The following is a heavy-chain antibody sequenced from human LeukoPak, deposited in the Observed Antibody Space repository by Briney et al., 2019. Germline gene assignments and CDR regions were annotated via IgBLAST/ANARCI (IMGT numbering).Heavy chain of an antibody. CDR1: GGSFSGYY. V-gene: IGHV4-34*01. CDR3: ARGPPREFPDY. CDR2: INHSGST. J-gene: IGHJ4*02. Sequence: SETLSLTCAVYGGSFSGYYWSWIRQPPGKGLEWIGEINHSGSTNYNPSLKSRVTISVDTSKNQFSLKLSSVTAADTAVYYCARGPPREFPDYWGQGTLVTVSS. D-gene: IGHD3-10*01.